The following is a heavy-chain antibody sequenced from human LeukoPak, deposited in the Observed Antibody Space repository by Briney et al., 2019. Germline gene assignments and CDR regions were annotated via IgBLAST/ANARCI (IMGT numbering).Heavy chain of an antibody. V-gene: IGHV3-30-3*01. J-gene: IGHJ4*02. CDR3: ARENYDFWSGYYIDY. D-gene: IGHD3-3*01. CDR2: ISYDGSNK. CDR1: GFTFSSYA. Sequence: GGSLRLSCAASGFTFSSYAMHWVRQAPGKGLEWVAVISYDGSNKYYADSVKGRFTISRDNSKNTLYLQMNSLRAEDTAVYYCARENYDFWSGYYIDYWGQGTLVTVSS.